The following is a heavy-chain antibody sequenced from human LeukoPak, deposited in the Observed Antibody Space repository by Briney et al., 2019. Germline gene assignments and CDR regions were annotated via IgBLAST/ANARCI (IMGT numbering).Heavy chain of an antibody. CDR2: INPNSGVT. V-gene: IGHV1-2*02. Sequence: GASVKVSCKASGYSFTDYYMHWVRQAPGQGLEWMGWINPNSGVTNSAQKFQGRVTMTRDTSISTTYMELSRLRSDDTAVYYCARVPYYYDSSGYSIPPAIFDYWGQGTLVTVSS. CDR1: GYSFTDYY. CDR3: ARVPYYYDSSGYSIPPAIFDY. D-gene: IGHD3-22*01. J-gene: IGHJ4*02.